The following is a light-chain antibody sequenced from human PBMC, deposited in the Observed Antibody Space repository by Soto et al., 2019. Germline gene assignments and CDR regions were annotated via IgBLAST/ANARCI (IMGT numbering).Light chain of an antibody. J-gene: IGLJ1*01. Sequence: SYDLTQPPSVSVAPGQTARITCWGNNIGSKSVHWYRQKPGQAPVLVVDDDSDRPSGIPERFSGSNSGNTATLTISRVEAGDEADYFCHVWDSSSEHVFGTGTKVTVL. V-gene: IGLV3-21*02. CDR2: DDS. CDR1: NIGSKS. CDR3: HVWDSSSEHV.